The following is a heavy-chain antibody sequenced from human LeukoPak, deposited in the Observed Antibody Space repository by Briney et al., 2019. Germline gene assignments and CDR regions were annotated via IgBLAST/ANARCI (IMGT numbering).Heavy chain of an antibody. J-gene: IGHJ4*02. D-gene: IGHD6-19*01. CDR1: GFTFDGYT. CDR3: ARSSSGWYYFDY. V-gene: IGHV3-43*01. CDR2: ISWDGGST. Sequence: QTGGSLRLSCAAYGFTFDGYTMHWVRQARGKGLEWVSLISWDGGSTYYADSVKGRFTISRDNSKNSLYLQMNSLRTEDTALYYCARSSSGWYYFDYWGQGTLVTVSS.